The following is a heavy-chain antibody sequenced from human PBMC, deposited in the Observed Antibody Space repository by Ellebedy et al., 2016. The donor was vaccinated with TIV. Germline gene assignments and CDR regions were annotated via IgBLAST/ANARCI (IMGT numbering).Heavy chain of an antibody. J-gene: IGHJ4*02. CDR1: GFTFSSYA. CDR2: ISYDGSNK. V-gene: IGHV3-30-3*01. D-gene: IGHD2-2*01. Sequence: GESLKISCAASGFTFSSYAMHWVRQAPGKGLEWVAVISYDGSNKYYADSVKGRFTISRDNSKNTLYLQMNSLRAEDTAVYYCASSTSEGSQGDYWGQGTLVTVSS. CDR3: ASSTSEGSQGDY.